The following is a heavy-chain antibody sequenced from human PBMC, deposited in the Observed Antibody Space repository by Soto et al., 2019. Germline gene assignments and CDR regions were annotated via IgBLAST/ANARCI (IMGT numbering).Heavy chain of an antibody. CDR2: IYWDDDK. CDR1: GFSLSTSGVG. Sequence: QITLKESGPTLVKPTQTLTLTCTFSGFSLSTSGVGVGWIRQPPGKALEWLALIYWDDDKRYSPSLKSRLTITKDTSKNQVDLTMTNMDPVDTATYYCAHRGSSGYLRTYYFDYWGQGTLVTVSS. V-gene: IGHV2-5*02. J-gene: IGHJ4*02. D-gene: IGHD3-22*01. CDR3: AHRGSSGYLRTYYFDY.